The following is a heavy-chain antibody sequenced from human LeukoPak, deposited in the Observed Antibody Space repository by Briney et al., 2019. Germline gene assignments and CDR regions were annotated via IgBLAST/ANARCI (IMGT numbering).Heavy chain of an antibody. D-gene: IGHD3-22*01. V-gene: IGHV1-46*01. CDR1: GYTFTSYY. J-gene: IGHJ4*02. Sequence: ASVKVSCKASGYTFTSYYMHWVRQAPGQGLEWMGIINPSGGSTSYAQKFQGRVTMTRDTSTSTVYMELSSLRSEDTAVYYCARGALQNYYDSSGYYSFDYWGQGTLVTVSS. CDR3: ARGALQNYYDSSGYYSFDY. CDR2: INPSGGST.